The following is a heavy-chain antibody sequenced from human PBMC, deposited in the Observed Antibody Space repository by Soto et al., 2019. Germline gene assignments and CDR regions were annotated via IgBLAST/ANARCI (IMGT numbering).Heavy chain of an antibody. J-gene: IGHJ4*02. CDR1: GFTFSTYS. Sequence: GGSLRLSCAASGFTFSTYSMNWVRQAPGKGLEWVSYISSSSSTIFYTDSVKGRFTVSRDNAKNSLYLQMNSLRVEDTAVYYCARDFSVGSGTSKNLIAVAGPDYWGQGTLVTVSS. CDR2: ISSSSSTI. CDR3: ARDFSVGSGTSKNLIAVAGPDY. D-gene: IGHD6-19*01. V-gene: IGHV3-48*01.